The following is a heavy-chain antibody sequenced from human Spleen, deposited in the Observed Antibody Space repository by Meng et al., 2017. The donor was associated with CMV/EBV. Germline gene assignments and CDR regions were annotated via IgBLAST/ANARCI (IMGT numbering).Heavy chain of an antibody. Sequence: GESLKISCAAPGFTFSSYAMSWVRQAPGKGLEWVSAISAGGGSTYYADSVKGRFTISRDNSKNTLYLQMNSLRAEDTAVYYCAKVKSDRGVDSWGQGMLVTVSS. V-gene: IGHV3-23*01. J-gene: IGHJ4*02. CDR2: ISAGGGST. D-gene: IGHD6-25*01. CDR1: GFTFSSYA. CDR3: AKVKSDRGVDS.